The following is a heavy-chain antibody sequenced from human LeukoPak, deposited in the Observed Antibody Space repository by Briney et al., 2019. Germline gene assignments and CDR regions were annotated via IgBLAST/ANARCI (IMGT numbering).Heavy chain of an antibody. CDR1: GXSISSYY. V-gene: IGHV4-59*08. CDR2: IYYSGST. CDR3: ARSKDYYYYMDV. J-gene: IGHJ6*03. Sequence: XETXSLTXXVSGXSISSYYWSWIRQPPGKGXXWIGYIYYSGSTNYNPSLKSRVTISVDTSKNQFSLKLSSVTAADTAVYYCARSKDYYYYMDVWGKGTTVTVSS.